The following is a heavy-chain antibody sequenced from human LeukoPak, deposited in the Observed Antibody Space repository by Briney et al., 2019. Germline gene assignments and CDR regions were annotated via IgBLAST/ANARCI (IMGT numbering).Heavy chain of an antibody. J-gene: IGHJ3*02. CDR2: IYPGDSDT. CDR3: ARLTVRGYYDSSGYPSDAFDI. CDR1: GYSFTSYW. Sequence: GESLKISCKGSGYSFTSYWIGWVRQMPGKGLEWMGIIYPGDSDTRYSPSFQGQVTISADKSISTAYLQWSSLKASDTAMYYCARLTVRGYYDSSGYPSDAFDIWGQGTMVTVS. D-gene: IGHD3-22*01. V-gene: IGHV5-51*01.